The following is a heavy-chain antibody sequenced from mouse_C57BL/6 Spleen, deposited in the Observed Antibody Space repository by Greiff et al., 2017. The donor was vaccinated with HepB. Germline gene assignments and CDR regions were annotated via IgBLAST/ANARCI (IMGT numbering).Heavy chain of an antibody. J-gene: IGHJ4*01. Sequence: LQESGAELVRPGASVKMSCKASGYTFTSYNMHWVKQTPRQGLEWIGAIYPGNGDTSYNQKFKGKATLTVDKSSSTAYMQLSSLTSEDSAVYFCARDGGYYGSLYAMDYWGQGTSVTVSS. CDR3: ARDGGYYGSLYAMDY. CDR1: GYTFTSYN. V-gene: IGHV1-12*01. CDR2: IYPGNGDT. D-gene: IGHD1-1*01.